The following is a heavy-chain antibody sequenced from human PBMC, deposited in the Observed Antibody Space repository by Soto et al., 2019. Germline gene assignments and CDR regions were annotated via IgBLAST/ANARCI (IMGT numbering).Heavy chain of an antibody. J-gene: IGHJ6*02. CDR1: GGSISSYY. CDR2: IYYSGST. V-gene: IGHV4-59*01. D-gene: IGHD1-26*01. CDR3: AGSEWGILYYYYGMDV. Sequence: QVQLQESGPGLVKPSETLSLTCTVSGGSISSYYWSWIRQPPGKGLEWIGYIYYSGSTNYNPSLKSRVTISVDTFKNQFSLKLSSVTAADTAVYYCAGSEWGILYYYYGMDVWGQGTTVTVSS.